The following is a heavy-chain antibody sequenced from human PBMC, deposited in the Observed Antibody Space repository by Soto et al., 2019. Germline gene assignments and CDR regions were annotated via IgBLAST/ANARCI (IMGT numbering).Heavy chain of an antibody. CDR1: GYTFTDSF. J-gene: IGHJ4*02. CDR3: AREDADQGSFDF. Sequence: ASVKVSCKASGYTFTDSFIHWVRQAPGQGLEWMGWINPNNGRTTLAPNFQGRVTLSRDTSINTAYMHLSRLRSDDTAVYYCAREDADQGSFDFWGQGTLVTVSS. V-gene: IGHV1-2*02. CDR2: INPNNGRT.